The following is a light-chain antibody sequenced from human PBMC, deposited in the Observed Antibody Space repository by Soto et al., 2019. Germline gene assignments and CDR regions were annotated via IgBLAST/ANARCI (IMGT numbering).Light chain of an antibody. V-gene: IGLV2-23*02. J-gene: IGLJ3*02. Sequence: QSALTQPASVSGSPGQSITISCTGTSSDVGNYNLVSWYQQPPGKAPKLMIYEVTQRPSGVSNRFSGSKSGNTASLTISGRQAEDEDDYYCCSYAGGSTHWVFGGGTKLTVL. CDR1: SSDVGNYNL. CDR2: EVT. CDR3: CSYAGGSTHWV.